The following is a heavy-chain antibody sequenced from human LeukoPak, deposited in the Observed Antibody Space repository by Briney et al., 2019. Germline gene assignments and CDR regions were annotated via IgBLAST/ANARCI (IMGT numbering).Heavy chain of an antibody. CDR2: IYHSGRT. Sequence: PSETLSLTCTVSGYSISSGYYWGWIRQPPGKGLEWIGIIYHSGRTDYNPSLKSRVTISEDTSKNQFSLKLSSVTAADTAVYYCARGVATISYYYYYMDVWGKGTTVTISS. D-gene: IGHD5-24*01. CDR1: GYSISSGYY. CDR3: ARGVATISYYYYYMDV. V-gene: IGHV4-38-2*02. J-gene: IGHJ6*03.